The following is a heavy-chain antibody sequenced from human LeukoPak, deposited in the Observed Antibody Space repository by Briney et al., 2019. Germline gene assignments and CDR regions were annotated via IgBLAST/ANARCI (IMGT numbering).Heavy chain of an antibody. V-gene: IGHV3-21*01. D-gene: IGHD5-24*01. CDR1: GFTFSSYS. CDR2: ISSSSSYI. J-gene: IGHJ3*02. CDR3: AREGPEMATPDAFDI. Sequence: PGGSLRLSCAASGFTFSSYSMNWVRQAPGKGLEWVSSISSSSSYIYYADSVKGGFTISRDNAKNSLYLQMNSLRAEDTAVYYCAREGPEMATPDAFDIWGQGTMVTVSS.